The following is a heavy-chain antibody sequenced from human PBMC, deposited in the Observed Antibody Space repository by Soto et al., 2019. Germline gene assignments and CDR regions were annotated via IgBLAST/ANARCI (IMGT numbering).Heavy chain of an antibody. Sequence: PGGSLRLSCAASGFTFSTYVITWVRQAPGKGLEWVSIISGSGGSTFYADSVKGRFTISRDNSKNTLYLQMNDLRAEDTAIYYCVKPPNAYLWPVDFDTWGQGTMVSVS. D-gene: IGHD3-16*01. CDR2: ISGSGGST. CDR1: GFTFSTYV. CDR3: VKPPNAYLWPVDFDT. J-gene: IGHJ3*02. V-gene: IGHV3-23*01.